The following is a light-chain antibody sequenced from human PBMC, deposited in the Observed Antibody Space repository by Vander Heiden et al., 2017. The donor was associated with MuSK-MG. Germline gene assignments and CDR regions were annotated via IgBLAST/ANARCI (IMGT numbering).Light chain of an antibody. CDR2: DVS. CDR1: SRDVGGYKY. Sequence: QSALTQPASVSGSPGQSITISCTGTSRDVGGYKYVSWYQQQPGKAPNLMFYDVSDRPSGVSTRFSGSKSGTTASLTISGLQADDEADYYCSSYTSSNILVFGGGTKLTVL. CDR3: SSYTSSNILV. J-gene: IGLJ2*01. V-gene: IGLV2-14*03.